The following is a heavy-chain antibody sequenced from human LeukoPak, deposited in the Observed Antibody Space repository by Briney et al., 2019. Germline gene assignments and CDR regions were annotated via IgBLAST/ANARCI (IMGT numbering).Heavy chain of an antibody. CDR1: GGSISSSSYY. CDR3: ADTYGSGSYYYDAFDI. CDR2: IYYSGST. Sequence: SETLSLTCTVSGGSISSSSYYWGWIRQPPGKGLEWIGSIYYSGSTYYNPSLKSRVTISVDTSKNQFSLKLSSVTAADTAVYYCADTYGSGSYYYDAFDIWGQGTMVTVSS. D-gene: IGHD3-10*01. V-gene: IGHV4-39*07. J-gene: IGHJ3*02.